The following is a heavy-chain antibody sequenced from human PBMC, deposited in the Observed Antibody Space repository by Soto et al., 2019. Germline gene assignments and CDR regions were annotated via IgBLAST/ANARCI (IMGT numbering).Heavy chain of an antibody. J-gene: IGHJ4*02. D-gene: IGHD4-17*01. V-gene: IGHV1-18*01. CDR2: ISPYNGNT. Sequence: GASVKVSCKTSGYPFTSYGIGWVRQAPGQGLEWMAWISPYNGNTYYAQKFQGRVTLTTDTYTNTAYLELRSLRSDDTALYYCARGRYGDYWGQGALVTVSS. CDR3: ARGRYGDY. CDR1: GYPFTSYG.